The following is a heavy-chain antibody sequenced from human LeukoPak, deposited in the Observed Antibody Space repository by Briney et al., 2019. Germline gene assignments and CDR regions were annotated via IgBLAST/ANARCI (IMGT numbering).Heavy chain of an antibody. CDR1: GFTFSSYG. V-gene: IGHV3-33*01. D-gene: IGHD3-3*01. CDR2: IWYDGSNK. Sequence: GSLRLSCAASGFTFSSYGMHWVRQAPGKGLEWVAVIWYDGSNKYYADSVKGRFTISRDNSKNTLYLQMNSLRAEDTAVYYCARDHGIFGVVIPYFDYWGQGTLVTVSS. CDR3: ARDHGIFGVVIPYFDY. J-gene: IGHJ4*02.